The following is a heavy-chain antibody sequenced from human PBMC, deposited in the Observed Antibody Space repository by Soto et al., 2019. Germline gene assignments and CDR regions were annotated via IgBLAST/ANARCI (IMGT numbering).Heavy chain of an antibody. J-gene: IGHJ4*02. CDR2: IGGGGNDI. V-gene: IGHV3-21*01. D-gene: IGHD6-19*01. CDR3: ARAPVAGVTAPV. CDR1: GFTFTHYH. Sequence: EVQLVESGGGLVEPGGSLTLSCAASGFTFTHYHMNWVRQAPGKGLEWISSIGGGGNDIYYADSLEGRFTISRDNAKNSLYLQMNSLRAEDTAVYYCARAPVAGVTAPVWGQGTLVTV.